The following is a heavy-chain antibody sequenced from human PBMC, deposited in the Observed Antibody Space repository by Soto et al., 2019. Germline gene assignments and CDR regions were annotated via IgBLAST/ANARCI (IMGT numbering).Heavy chain of an antibody. CDR2: ISYDGSDK. CDR1: GFTFSSYA. D-gene: IGHD3-16*02. V-gene: IGHV3-30*18. Sequence: QVQLVESGGGVVQPGRSLRLSCAASGFTFSSYAMHWVRQAPGKGLEWVAVISYDGSDKYYADSVKGRFTISRDNSKNTLNLHMNSLRADDTAVYYCAKALGELSPESYDYWGQGTLITLSS. J-gene: IGHJ4*02. CDR3: AKALGELSPESYDY.